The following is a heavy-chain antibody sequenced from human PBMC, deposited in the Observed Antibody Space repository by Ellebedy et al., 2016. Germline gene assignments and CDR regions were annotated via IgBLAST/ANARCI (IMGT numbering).Heavy chain of an antibody. CDR1: GGSLNSYY. CDR3: VSRGLTAVPT. CDR2: IYYSGST. V-gene: IGHV4-59*12. J-gene: IGHJ5*02. D-gene: IGHD4-17*01. Sequence: GSLRLSCTVSGGSLNSYYWSWIRQPPGKGLEWIGYIYYSGSTNYNPSLKSRVTVSEDTSKNQFSLRLSSVTAADTAVYYCVSRGLTAVPTWGQGTLVTVSS.